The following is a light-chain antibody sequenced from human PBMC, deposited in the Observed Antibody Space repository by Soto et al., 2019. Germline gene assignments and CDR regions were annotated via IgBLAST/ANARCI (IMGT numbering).Light chain of an antibody. Sequence: QSVLTQPPSASGTPGQMVTISCSGSSSNIAGNTVNWYQQLPGTAPKLLIYNSDQRPSGVPGRFSGSKSGTSASLAISGLQSEDEADYYCATWDDSRNKVFGTGTKVTVL. CDR3: ATWDDSRNKV. V-gene: IGLV1-44*01. CDR2: NSD. J-gene: IGLJ1*01. CDR1: SSNIAGNT.